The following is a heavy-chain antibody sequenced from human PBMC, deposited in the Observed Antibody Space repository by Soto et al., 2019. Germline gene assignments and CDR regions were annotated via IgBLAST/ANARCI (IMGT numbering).Heavy chain of an antibody. CDR3: TRADSDVVILPDVRALFDL. Sequence: QVQLVQSGAEVKKPGASVKVSCKTSGYDFFKYNMHWVRQAPGQGLEWMGVINPNGGYTRHAQKFQGRVIMTRETSSKIVYMELSGLTSADTAMYYCTRADSDVVILPDVRALFDLWGQGALVTVSS. V-gene: IGHV1-46*01. CDR1: GYDFFKYN. CDR2: INPNGGYT. J-gene: IGHJ4*02. D-gene: IGHD2-21*02.